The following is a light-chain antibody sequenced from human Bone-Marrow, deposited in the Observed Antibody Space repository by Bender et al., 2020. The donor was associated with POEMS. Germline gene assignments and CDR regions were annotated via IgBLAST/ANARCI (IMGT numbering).Light chain of an antibody. Sequence: QSVLTQPHSASGTPGQSVIISCSGTDFNFGGNNVNWYQHLPGTAPRLVVYSNYQRPSGVPARFSGSKSGTSASLAISDIQSEDEGDYYCSSWDDSLSGWVFGGGTKLTVL. CDR3: SSWDDSLSGWV. CDR1: DFNFGGNN. J-gene: IGLJ3*02. V-gene: IGLV1-44*01. CDR2: SNY.